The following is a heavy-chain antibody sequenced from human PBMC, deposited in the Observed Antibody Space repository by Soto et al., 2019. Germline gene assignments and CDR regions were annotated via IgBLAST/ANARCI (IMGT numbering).Heavy chain of an antibody. J-gene: IGHJ6*02. CDR1: GFTFSSYG. D-gene: IGHD6-13*01. CDR3: ARETGIAAAATVYGMDV. V-gene: IGHV3-33*01. CDR2: IWYDGSNK. Sequence: PGGSLRLSCAASGFTFSSYGMHWVRQAPGKGLEWVAVIWYDGSNKYYADSVKGRFTISRDNSKNTLYLQMNSLRAEDTAVYYCARETGIAAAATVYGMDVWGQGT.